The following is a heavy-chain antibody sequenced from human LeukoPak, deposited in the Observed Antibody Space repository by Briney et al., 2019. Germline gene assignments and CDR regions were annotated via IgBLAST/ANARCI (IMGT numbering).Heavy chain of an antibody. D-gene: IGHD3-3*01. CDR1: GYTFTGYY. J-gene: IGHJ4*02. CDR2: INPNSGGT. CDR3: ARGSITIFGVATNFDY. Sequence: GASVKVSFKASGYTFTGYYMHWVRQAPGQGLEWMGWINPNSGGTNYAQKFQGRVTITADESTSTAYMELSSLRSEDMAVYYCARGSITIFGVATNFDYWGQGTLVTVSS. V-gene: IGHV1-2*02.